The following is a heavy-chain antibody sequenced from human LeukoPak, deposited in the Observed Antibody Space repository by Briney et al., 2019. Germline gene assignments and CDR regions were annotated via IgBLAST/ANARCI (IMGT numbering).Heavy chain of an antibody. CDR1: GFTFSSYW. CDR2: IWYDGSNK. Sequence: PGGSLRLSCAASGFTFSSYWMSWVRQAPGKGLEWVAVIWYDGSNKYYADSVKGRFTISRDNSKNTLYLQMNSLRAEDTAVYYCARGTTHDAFDIWGQGTMVTVSS. D-gene: IGHD1-7*01. V-gene: IGHV3-33*08. CDR3: ARGTTHDAFDI. J-gene: IGHJ3*02.